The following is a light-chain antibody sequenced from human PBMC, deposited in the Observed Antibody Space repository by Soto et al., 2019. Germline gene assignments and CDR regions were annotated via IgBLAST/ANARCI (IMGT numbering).Light chain of an antibody. Sequence: QSVLTQPAPVSGSPGQSITISCTGTSSDVGGYDYVSWYQQHPGKAPKLIIYEVSNRPSGVSNRFSGSKSGNTASLTISGLQAEDEADYYCSSYTSISTLFGTGTKLTVL. V-gene: IGLV2-14*01. CDR2: EVS. J-gene: IGLJ1*01. CDR3: SSYTSISTL. CDR1: SSDVGGYDY.